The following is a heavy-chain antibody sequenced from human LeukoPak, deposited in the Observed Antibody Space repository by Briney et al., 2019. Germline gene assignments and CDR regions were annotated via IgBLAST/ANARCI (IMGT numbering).Heavy chain of an antibody. CDR2: ISSSNSYI. D-gene: IGHD2-2*01. J-gene: IGHJ4*02. V-gene: IGHV3-21*01. CDR3: AREDCSSTSCYSFDY. CDR1: GLTFSSFR. Sequence: PGGSLRLSCAASGLTFSSFRLSWVRQAPGKGLEWVSSISSSNSYIYYADSVKGRFTISRDNAKNSQYLQMNSLRAEDTAVYYCAREDCSSTSCYSFDYWGQGTLVTVSS.